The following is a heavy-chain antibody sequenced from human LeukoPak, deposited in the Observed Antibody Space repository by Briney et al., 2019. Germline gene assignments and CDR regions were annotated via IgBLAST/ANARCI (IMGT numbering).Heavy chain of an antibody. Sequence: SETLSLTCTVSGGSISSYYWSWIRQPPGKGLEWIGYIYYSGSTNYNPSLKSRVTISVDTSKNQFSLKLSSVTAADTAVYYCAEGYCSGGSCSPFDPWGQGTLVTVSS. J-gene: IGHJ5*02. CDR3: AEGYCSGGSCSPFDP. V-gene: IGHV4-59*01. D-gene: IGHD2-15*01. CDR1: GGSISSYY. CDR2: IYYSGST.